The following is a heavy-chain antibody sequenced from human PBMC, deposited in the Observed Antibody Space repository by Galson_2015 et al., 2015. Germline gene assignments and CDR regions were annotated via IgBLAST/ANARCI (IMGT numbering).Heavy chain of an antibody. CDR1: GFTFSSYS. CDR2: ISSSSSYI. CDR3: ARDDGDYVWGSDAFDI. D-gene: IGHD3-16*01. V-gene: IGHV3-21*01. J-gene: IGHJ3*02. Sequence: SLRLSCAASGFTFSSYSMNWVRQAPGKGLEWVSSISSSSSYIYYADSVKGRFTISRDNAKNSLYLQMNSLRAEDTAVYYCARDDGDYVWGSDAFDIWGQGTMVTVSS.